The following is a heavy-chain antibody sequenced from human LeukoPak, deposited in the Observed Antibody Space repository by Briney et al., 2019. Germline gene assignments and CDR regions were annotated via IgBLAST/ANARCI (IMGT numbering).Heavy chain of an antibody. J-gene: IGHJ4*02. CDR1: GDSVSSNSAT. CDR2: TYYMTKLYR. V-gene: IGHV6-1*01. CDR3: ARVESNSAAVGTFDY. Sequence: SQTLSLTCAISGDSVSSNSATWNWIRQSPSRGLACLGMTYYMTKLYRDYEVPVKGRITITPDTSKNQCSLQLSSVTPEDTAVYYCARVESNSAAVGTFDYWGQGTLVTVSS. D-gene: IGHD6-13*01.